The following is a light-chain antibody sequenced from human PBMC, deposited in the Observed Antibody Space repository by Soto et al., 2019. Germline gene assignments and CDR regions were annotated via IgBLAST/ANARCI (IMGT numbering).Light chain of an antibody. CDR1: QDISSY. CDR2: AAS. Sequence: DIQLTQSPSFLSASVGDRVTITCRTSQDISSYLAWYQQKPGKAPQLLISAASTLQGGVPSTFSGSGSGTEFTLTISSLQPEDFATYYCQQLKSYPLSFGGGTKVEI. J-gene: IGKJ4*01. CDR3: QQLKSYPLS. V-gene: IGKV1-9*01.